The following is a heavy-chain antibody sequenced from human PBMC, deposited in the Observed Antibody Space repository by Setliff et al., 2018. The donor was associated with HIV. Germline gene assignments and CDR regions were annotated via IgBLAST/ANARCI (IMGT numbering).Heavy chain of an antibody. V-gene: IGHV1-69*13. J-gene: IGHJ4*02. CDR2: IIPMFGTT. Sequence: ASVQVSCKASGGTLSSHAVHWVRQAPGQGLEWVGGIIPMFGTTNYALKFRGRVTITADESTSTANMELSSLRSEDTAVYFCALRGYYYDSSGYYCWGQGTVVTVSS. D-gene: IGHD3-22*01. CDR3: ALRGYYYDSSGYYC. CDR1: GGTLSSHA.